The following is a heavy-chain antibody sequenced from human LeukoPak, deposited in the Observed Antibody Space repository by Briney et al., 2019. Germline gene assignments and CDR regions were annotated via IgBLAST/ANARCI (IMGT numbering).Heavy chain of an antibody. D-gene: IGHD2-15*01. CDR1: GDSIRSYS. CDR2: VSPRGST. CDR3: ARHYCSGGSCFFDP. J-gene: IGHJ5*02. Sequence: SETLSLTCIVSGDSIRSYSWSWIRQVAGKGLEWIGRVSPRGSTNYNPSLKSRVTMSVDTPKNHFSLKLTSATAADTALYYCARHYCSGGSCFFDPWGQGSLVTVSS. V-gene: IGHV4-4*07.